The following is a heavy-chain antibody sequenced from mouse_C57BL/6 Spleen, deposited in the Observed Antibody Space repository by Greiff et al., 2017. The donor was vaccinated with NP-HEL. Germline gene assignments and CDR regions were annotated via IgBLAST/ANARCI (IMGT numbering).Heavy chain of an antibody. CDR3: ARHLYAMDY. V-gene: IGHV1-69*01. CDR1: GYTFTSSW. CDR2: IDPSESYT. Sequence: QVQLQQPGAELVMPGASVKLSCKASGYTFTSSWMHWVKQRPGQGLEWIGEIDPSESYTNYNQKFKGKSTLTVDKSSSTAYMQLSSLTSEDSAVYYCARHLYAMDYWGQGTSVTVSS. J-gene: IGHJ4*01.